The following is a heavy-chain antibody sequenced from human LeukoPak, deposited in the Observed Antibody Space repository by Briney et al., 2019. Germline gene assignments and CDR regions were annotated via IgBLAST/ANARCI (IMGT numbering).Heavy chain of an antibody. D-gene: IGHD3-22*01. V-gene: IGHV4-39*01. Sequence: SETLSLTCTVSGGSISSNSHYWGWIRQTPGKGLEWIGSIFYSGTTYYNPSLKSRVTISIDTSKNQFSLKLSSVTAADTAVYYCASRDPPYDYYDSSGPGDYWGQGTLVTVSS. CDR2: IFYSGTT. CDR3: ASRDPPYDYYDSSGPGDY. CDR1: GGSISSNSHY. J-gene: IGHJ4*02.